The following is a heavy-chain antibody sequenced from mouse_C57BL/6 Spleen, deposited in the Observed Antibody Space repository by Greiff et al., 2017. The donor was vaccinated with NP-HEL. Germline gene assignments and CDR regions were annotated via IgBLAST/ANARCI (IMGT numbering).Heavy chain of an antibody. CDR2: IDPSDSYT. D-gene: IGHD1-1*01. CDR1: GYTFTSYW. Sequence: QVQLQQPGAELVMPGASVKLSCKASGYTFTSYWMHWVKQRPGQGLEWIGEIDPSDSYTNYNQKFKGKSTLTVDKSSSTAYMQLSSLTSEDSAVYYCARSSTTELWYFDVWATGTTVTVSS. V-gene: IGHV1-69*01. J-gene: IGHJ1*03. CDR3: ARSSTTELWYFDV.